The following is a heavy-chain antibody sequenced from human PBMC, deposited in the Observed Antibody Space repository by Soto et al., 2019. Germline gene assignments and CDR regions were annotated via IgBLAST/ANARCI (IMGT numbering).Heavy chain of an antibody. CDR1: GFTFSSYS. CDR2: ISSSSSYI. J-gene: IGHJ6*02. V-gene: IGHV3-21*01. CDR3: ARDLVVYAGNYYYGMDV. D-gene: IGHD2-8*02. Sequence: GGSLRLSCAASGFTFSSYSMNWVRQAPGKGLEWVSSISSSSSYIYYADSVKGRFTISRDNAKNSLYLQMNSLRAEDTAVYYCARDLVVYAGNYYYGMDVWGQGTTVTVSS.